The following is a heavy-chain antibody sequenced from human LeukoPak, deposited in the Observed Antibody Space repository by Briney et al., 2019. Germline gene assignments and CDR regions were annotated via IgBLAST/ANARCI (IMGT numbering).Heavy chain of an antibody. J-gene: IGHJ6*02. V-gene: IGHV4-34*01. D-gene: IGHD1-26*01. CDR1: GGSFSGYY. CDR2: INHSGST. CDR3: ASSIVGLGYYYYGMDV. Sequence: SETLSLTCAVYGGSFSGYYWSWIRQPPGKGLEWIGEINHSGSTNYNPSLKSRVTISVDTSKNQFSLKLSSVTAADTAVYYCASSIVGLGYYYYGMDVWGQGTTVTVSS.